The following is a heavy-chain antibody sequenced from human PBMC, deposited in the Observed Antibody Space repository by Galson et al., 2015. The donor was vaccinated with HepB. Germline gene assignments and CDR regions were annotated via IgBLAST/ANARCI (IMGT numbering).Heavy chain of an antibody. V-gene: IGHV6-1*01. CDR1: RDSVSSNSAA. J-gene: IGHJ6*02. CDR2: TYYRSKRYN. CDR3: ARWPVAGSWWGYYYGMDV. D-gene: IGHD6-13*01. Sequence: CAISRDSVSSNSAAWNWIRQSPSRGLEWLGRTYYRSKRYNDYAVSVKSRITINPDTSKNQFSLQLNSVTPEDTAVYYCARWPVAGSWWGYYYGMDVWGQGTTVTVSS.